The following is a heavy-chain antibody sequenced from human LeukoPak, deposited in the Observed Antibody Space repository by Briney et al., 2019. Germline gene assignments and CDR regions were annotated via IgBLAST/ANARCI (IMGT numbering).Heavy chain of an antibody. Sequence: PGGSLRLSCAASGVTFSSYWMHWVRQAPGKGLVWVSHINTDASSTSYADSVKGRFTISRDNAKNTLYLQMNSLTAEDTAVYYCAKGYYMDVWGKGTTVTVSS. J-gene: IGHJ6*03. CDR1: GVTFSSYW. CDR3: AKGYYMDV. V-gene: IGHV3-74*01. CDR2: INTDASST.